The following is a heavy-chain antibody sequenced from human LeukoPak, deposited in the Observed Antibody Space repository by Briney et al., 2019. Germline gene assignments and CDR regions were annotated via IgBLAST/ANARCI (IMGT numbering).Heavy chain of an antibody. CDR3: AKGPFFYYDASGYNYFES. J-gene: IGHJ4*02. CDR1: GFTFSTYG. Sequence: GGSLRLSCAPSGFTFSTYGMHWVRQAPGKGLEWVAFIRNDGTNKYYADSVKGRFTISRDNSKDTLYLQMNSLRAEDTAIYFCAKGPFFYYDASGYNYFESWGQGTLVTVSS. D-gene: IGHD3-22*01. CDR2: IRNDGTNK. V-gene: IGHV3-30*02.